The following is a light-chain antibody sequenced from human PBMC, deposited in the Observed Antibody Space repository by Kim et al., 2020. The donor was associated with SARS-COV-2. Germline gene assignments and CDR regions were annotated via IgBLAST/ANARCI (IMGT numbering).Light chain of an antibody. CDR3: NSRDSTSNHVV. J-gene: IGLJ2*01. CDR1: RLRSYY. Sequence: ALGQTVRITCQGDRLRSYYASWYQQQPGQAPVLVIYGKNTRPSGIPDRFSGSSSGNTASLTITGARAEDEADYYCNSRDSTSNHVVFGGGTKLTVL. V-gene: IGLV3-19*01. CDR2: GKN.